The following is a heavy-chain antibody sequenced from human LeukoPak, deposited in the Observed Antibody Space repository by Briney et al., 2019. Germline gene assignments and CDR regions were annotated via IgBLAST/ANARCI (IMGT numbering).Heavy chain of an antibody. CDR1: GGSISSYY. CDR3: ARDLWLLPQGAFDI. CDR2: IYTSEST. D-gene: IGHD3-22*01. V-gene: IGHV4-4*07. Sequence: SETLSLTCTVSGGSISSYYWSWLRQPAGKGLEWIGRIYTSESTNYSPSLKSRVTMSVDTSKNQFSLKLSSVTAADTAVYYCARDLWLLPQGAFDIWGQGTMVTVSS. J-gene: IGHJ3*02.